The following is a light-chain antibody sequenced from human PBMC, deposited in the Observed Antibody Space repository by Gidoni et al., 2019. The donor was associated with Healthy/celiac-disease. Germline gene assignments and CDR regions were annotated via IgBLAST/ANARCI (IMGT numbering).Light chain of an antibody. CDR2: DAS. J-gene: IGKJ4*01. Sequence: DIQMTQSPSSLSASVGDRVTITCQASQDISNYLNWYQQKPGKAPKLLIYDASNLETGVPSRFSGSGSGTDFTLTISSLKTEDIATYYCQQYDNLPLTFGGGTKVEIK. CDR3: QQYDNLPLT. V-gene: IGKV1-33*01. CDR1: QDISNY.